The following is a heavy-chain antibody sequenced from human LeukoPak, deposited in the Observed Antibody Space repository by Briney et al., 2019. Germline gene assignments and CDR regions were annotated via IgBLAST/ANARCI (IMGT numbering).Heavy chain of an antibody. CDR2: INHSGST. CDR3: ARGNSSSHYFDY. D-gene: IGHD6-13*01. CDR1: GGSFSGYY. J-gene: IGHJ4*02. Sequence: SETXSLTCXXYGGSFSGYYWSWIRQPPGKGLEWIGEINHSGSTNYNPSLKSGVTISVDTSKNQFSLKLSSVTAADTAVYYCARGNSSSHYFDYWGQGTLVTVSS. V-gene: IGHV4-34*01.